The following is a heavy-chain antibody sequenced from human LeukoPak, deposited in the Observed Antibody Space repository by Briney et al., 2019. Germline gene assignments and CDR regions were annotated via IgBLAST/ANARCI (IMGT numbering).Heavy chain of an antibody. CDR2: INHSGST. CDR3: ARGGRYSSSSRYFDL. V-gene: IGHV4-34*01. Sequence: SETLSLTCAVYGGSSSGYYWSWIRQPPGKGLEWIGEINHSGSTNYNPSLKGRVTISVDTSKNQFSLKLSSVTAADTAVYYCARGGRYSSSSRYFDLWGRGTLVTVPS. D-gene: IGHD6-13*01. J-gene: IGHJ2*01. CDR1: GGSSSGYY.